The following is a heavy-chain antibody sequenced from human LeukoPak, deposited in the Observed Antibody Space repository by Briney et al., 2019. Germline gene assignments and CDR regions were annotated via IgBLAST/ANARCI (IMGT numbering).Heavy chain of an antibody. Sequence: GASVKVSCKASGGTFSSYAISWVRQAPGQGLEWMGRIIPIFGTANYAQKFQGRVTTTTDESTSTAYMELSSLRSEDTAVYYCARRENYDSSGYPQDAFDIWGQGTMVTVSS. CDR1: GGTFSSYA. J-gene: IGHJ3*02. D-gene: IGHD3-22*01. CDR3: ARRENYDSSGYPQDAFDI. V-gene: IGHV1-69*05. CDR2: IIPIFGTA.